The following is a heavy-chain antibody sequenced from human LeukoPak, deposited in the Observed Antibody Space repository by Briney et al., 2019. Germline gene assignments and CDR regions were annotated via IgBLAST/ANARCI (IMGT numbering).Heavy chain of an antibody. Sequence: AGGSLRLSCAASGFTFSSYSMNWVRQAPGKGLEWVSYISSSSGTIYYADSVKGRFTISRDNAKNSLYLQMSSLRDEDTAVYYCAGEMVTHRIGLDYWGQGTLVTVSS. CDR1: GFTFSSYS. CDR3: AGEMVTHRIGLDY. CDR2: ISSSSGTI. V-gene: IGHV3-48*02. J-gene: IGHJ4*02. D-gene: IGHD5-18*01.